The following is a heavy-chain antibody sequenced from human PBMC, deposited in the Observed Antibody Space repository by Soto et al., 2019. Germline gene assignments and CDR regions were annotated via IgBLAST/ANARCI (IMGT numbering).Heavy chain of an antibody. Sequence: GGSLRLSCAASGFTFSGSAMHWVRQASGKGLEWVGRIRSKANSYATAYAASVKGRFTISRDDSKNTAYLQMNSLKTEDTAVYYCTRPDDYDYVWGSYPYAFDIWGQGTMVTVSS. CDR3: TRPDDYDYVWGSYPYAFDI. D-gene: IGHD3-16*01. CDR2: IRSKANSYAT. V-gene: IGHV3-73*01. J-gene: IGHJ3*02. CDR1: GFTFSGSA.